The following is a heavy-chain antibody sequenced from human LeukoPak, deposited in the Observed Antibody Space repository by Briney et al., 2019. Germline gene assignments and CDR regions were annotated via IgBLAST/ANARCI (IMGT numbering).Heavy chain of an antibody. CDR1: GGSISSSSYY. Sequence: SETLSLTCTVSGGSISSSSYYWGWIRQPPGKGLEWIGSIYYSGSTYYNPSLKSRVTISVDTSKNQFSLKLSSVTAADTAVYYCARRGYYDSSGYKKRRYYMDVWGKGTTVTVSS. D-gene: IGHD3-22*01. J-gene: IGHJ6*03. CDR3: ARRGYYDSSGYKKRRYYMDV. CDR2: IYYSGST. V-gene: IGHV4-39*07.